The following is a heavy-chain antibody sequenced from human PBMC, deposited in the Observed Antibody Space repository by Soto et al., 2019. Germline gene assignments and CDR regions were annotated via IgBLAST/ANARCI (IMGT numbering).Heavy chain of an antibody. Sequence: SGPTLVNHTETLTLTCTVSGFSLSNARMGVSWIRQPPGKALEWLAHIFSNDEKSYSKSLKSRLTISKDTSKSQVVLTMTNMDPVDTATYYCARARDSSGWYGPQYYFDYWGQGTLVTVSS. CDR2: IFSNDEK. J-gene: IGHJ4*02. CDR3: ARARDSSGWYGPQYYFDY. CDR1: GFSLSNARMG. D-gene: IGHD6-19*01. V-gene: IGHV2-26*01.